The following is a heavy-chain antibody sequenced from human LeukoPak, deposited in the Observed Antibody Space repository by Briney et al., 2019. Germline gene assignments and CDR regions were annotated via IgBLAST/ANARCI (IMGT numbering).Heavy chain of an antibody. CDR1: GFTFSSYA. J-gene: IGHJ4*02. CDR3: AKDVPDYYDSSGYSGYYFDY. Sequence: GGSLRLSCAASGFTFSSYAMSWVRQAPGKGLEWVSAISGSGGSTYYADSVKGRLTISRDNSKNTLYLQMNSLRAEDTAVYYCAKDVPDYYDSSGYSGYYFDYWGQGTLVTVSS. V-gene: IGHV3-23*01. D-gene: IGHD3-22*01. CDR2: ISGSGGST.